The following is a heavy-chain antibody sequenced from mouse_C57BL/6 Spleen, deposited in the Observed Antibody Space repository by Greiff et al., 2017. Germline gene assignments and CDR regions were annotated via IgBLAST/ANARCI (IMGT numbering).Heavy chain of an antibody. J-gene: IGHJ2*01. D-gene: IGHD1-1*01. V-gene: IGHV14-4*01. CDR1: GFNIKDDY. CDR3: TPGYYGSSSYYFDY. CDR2: IDPENGDT. Sequence: VQLKESGAELVRPGASVKLSCTASGFNIKDDYMHWVKQRPEQGLEWIGWIDPENGDTEYASKFQGKATITADTSSNTAYLQLSSLTSEDTAVYYCTPGYYGSSSYYFDYWGQGTTLTVSS.